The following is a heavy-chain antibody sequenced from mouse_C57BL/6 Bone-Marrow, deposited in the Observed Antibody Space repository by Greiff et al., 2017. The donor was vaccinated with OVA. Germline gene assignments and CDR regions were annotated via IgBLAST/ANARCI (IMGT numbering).Heavy chain of an antibody. CDR2: IYPRSGNT. Sequence: VQLQQSGAELARPGASVKLSCKASGYTFTSYGISWVKQRTGQGLEWIGEIYPRSGNTYYNEKFKGKATLTADKSSSTAYMELRSLTSEDSAVYFCARSPIYYSNYYFDYWGQGTTLTVSS. J-gene: IGHJ2*01. CDR1: GYTFTSYG. D-gene: IGHD2-5*01. CDR3: ARSPIYYSNYYFDY. V-gene: IGHV1-81*01.